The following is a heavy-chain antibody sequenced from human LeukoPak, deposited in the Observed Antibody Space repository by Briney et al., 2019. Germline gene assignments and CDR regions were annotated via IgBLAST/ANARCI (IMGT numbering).Heavy chain of an antibody. CDR2: INPNSGGT. D-gene: IGHD2-2*02. Sequence: SVKVSCKASGYTFTGYYMHWVRQAPGQGLEWMGWINPNSGGTNYAQKVQGRVTMTRDTSISTAYMELSRLRSDDTAVYYCARGHHCSSTSCYIGAFDIWGQGTMVTVSS. CDR3: ARGHHCSSTSCYIGAFDI. CDR1: GYTFTGYY. V-gene: IGHV1-2*02. J-gene: IGHJ3*02.